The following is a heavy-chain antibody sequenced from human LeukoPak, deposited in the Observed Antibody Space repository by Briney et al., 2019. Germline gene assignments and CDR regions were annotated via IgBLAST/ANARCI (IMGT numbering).Heavy chain of an antibody. CDR1: GGXISGYY. J-gene: IGHJ2*01. V-gene: IGHV4-59*01. Sequence: SETLSLTCTVSGGXISGYYYNWIRQPPGKGREWIGYIYYSGSTNYNPSLKSRVTISLDTSKNQFSLKLSSVTTADTAVYYCARSVVTLYWYFDLWGRGTLVTVSS. D-gene: IGHD4-23*01. CDR2: IYYSGST. CDR3: ARSVVTLYWYFDL.